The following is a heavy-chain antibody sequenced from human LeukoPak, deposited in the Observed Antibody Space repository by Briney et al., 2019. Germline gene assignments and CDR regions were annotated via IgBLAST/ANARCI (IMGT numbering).Heavy chain of an antibody. Sequence: GASVTVSCKASVYTFTGYYMHWVRQAPGQGLEWMGWINPNNGDTVYAQRFQGWVTMTRDTSISTAYMEVNGLASDDTAVYYCVRGRGTAASGTESSALFDYWGQGTLVTVSS. V-gene: IGHV1-2*04. D-gene: IGHD6-13*01. CDR3: VRGRGTAASGTESSALFDY. CDR1: VYTFTGYY. J-gene: IGHJ4*02. CDR2: INPNNGDT.